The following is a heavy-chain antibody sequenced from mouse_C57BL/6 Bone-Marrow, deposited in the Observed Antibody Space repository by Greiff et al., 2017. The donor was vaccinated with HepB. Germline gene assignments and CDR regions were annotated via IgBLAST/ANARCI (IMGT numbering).Heavy chain of an antibody. D-gene: IGHD1-1*01. CDR2: INPNNGGT. Sequence: VQLQQSGAELVKPGASVKISCKASGYTFTDYYMNWVKQSHGKSLEWIGDINPNNGGTSYNQKFKGKATLTVDKSSSTAYMELRSLTSEDSAVYYCARGYYGSSYGFAYWGQGTLVTVSA. J-gene: IGHJ3*01. CDR3: ARGYYGSSYGFAY. CDR1: GYTFTDYY. V-gene: IGHV1-26*01.